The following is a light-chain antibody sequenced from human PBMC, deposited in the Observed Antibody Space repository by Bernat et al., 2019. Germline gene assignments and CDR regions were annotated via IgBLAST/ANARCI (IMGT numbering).Light chain of an antibody. V-gene: IGLV3-19*01. Sequence: SSELTQDPAVSVALGQTVRITCQGDSLRSYYASWYQQKPGQAPVLVIYGKNNRPSGIPDRFSGSSSGNTASLTITGAQAEDEADYYCNSRDSSGTHYVFGTATKVTVL. CDR3: NSRDSSGTHYV. CDR2: GKN. CDR1: SLRSYY. J-gene: IGLJ1*01.